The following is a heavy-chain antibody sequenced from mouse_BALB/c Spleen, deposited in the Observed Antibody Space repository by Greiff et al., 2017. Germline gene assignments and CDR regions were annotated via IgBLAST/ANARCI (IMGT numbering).Heavy chain of an antibody. V-gene: IGHV3-2*02. CDR1: GYSITSDYA. D-gene: IGHD2-4*01. CDR2: ISYSGST. CDR3: ARNYDYDWYFEV. Sequence: EVQLQESGPGLVKPSQSLSLTCTVTGYSITSDYAWNWIRQFPGNKLEWMGYISYSGSTSYNPSLKSRISITRDTSKNQFFLQLNSVTTEDTATYYCARNYDYDWYFEVWGAGTTVTVAA. J-gene: IGHJ1*01.